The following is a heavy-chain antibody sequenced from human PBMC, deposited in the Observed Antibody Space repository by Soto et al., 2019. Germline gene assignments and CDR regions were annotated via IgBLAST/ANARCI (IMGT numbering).Heavy chain of an antibody. J-gene: IGHJ4*02. D-gene: IGHD1-26*01. CDR2: IYYSGIT. CDR1: GRSIRSCY. V-gene: IGHV4-59*01. Sequence: SETLSLTWTVSGRSIRSCYWSWSRQPPGKGLEWIGYIYYSGITNYNPSLKSRVTISVDTSKNQFSLKLSSVTAADTAVYYCARRWGGSLDYWGQGTLVTVS. CDR3: ARRWGGSLDY.